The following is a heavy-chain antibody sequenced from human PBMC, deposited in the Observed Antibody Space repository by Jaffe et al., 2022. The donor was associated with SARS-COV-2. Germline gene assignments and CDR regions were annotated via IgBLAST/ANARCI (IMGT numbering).Heavy chain of an antibody. CDR3: AQDLPHRVWFAY. J-gene: IGHJ4*02. CDR2: ISISGDDI. CDR1: KFSFGNHA. Sequence: EGQLLESGGGLVQPGGSLRLSCEGSKFSFGNHAMSWVRQAPGKGLEWVSSISISGDDIHYRESVKGRFTISRDNSRSTLYLKMDSLRAEDTALYFCAQDLPHRVWFAYWGQGTMVTVSS. V-gene: IGHV3-23*01. D-gene: IGHD2-21*01.